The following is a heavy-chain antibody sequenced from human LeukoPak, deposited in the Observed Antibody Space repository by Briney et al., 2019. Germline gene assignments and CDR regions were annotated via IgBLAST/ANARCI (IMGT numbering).Heavy chain of an antibody. CDR1: GGSISSGGSY. V-gene: IGHV4-31*03. J-gene: IGHJ5*02. CDR3: ARGLSCSSTSCYSGGFDP. D-gene: IGHD2-2*01. Sequence: SETLSLTCTVSGGSISSGGSYWSWIRQHPGKGLEWIGYIYYTGSTYYNPSLKSRITISVDTSTNQFSLNLNSVTAADTAVYFCARGLSCSSTSCYSGGFDPWGQGTLVTVSS. CDR2: IYYTGST.